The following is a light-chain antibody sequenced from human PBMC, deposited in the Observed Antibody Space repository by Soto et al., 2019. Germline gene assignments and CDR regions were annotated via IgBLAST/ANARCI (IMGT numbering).Light chain of an antibody. CDR1: QFIDRW. CDR3: LQYSGSSYT. J-gene: IGKJ5*01. Sequence: DIQMTQSPSTLSASGGDRVTMTFRASQFIDRWLAWYQQKPGKAPQYLIFDASSLYGGVPLRFSGSGSGTEFTLTITSLQPDDSATYYCLQYSGSSYTFGQGTRLEIK. CDR2: DAS. V-gene: IGKV1-5*01.